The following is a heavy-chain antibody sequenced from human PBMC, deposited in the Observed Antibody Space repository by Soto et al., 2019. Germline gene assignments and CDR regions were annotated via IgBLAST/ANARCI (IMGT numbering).Heavy chain of an antibody. CDR2: IYYSGST. V-gene: IGHV4-31*03. Sequence: SETLSLTCTVSGGSISSGGYYWSWIRQHPGKGLEWIGYIYYSGSTYYNPSLKSRVTISVDTSKNQFSLKLSSVTAADTAVYYCARVWGPYGYSYGTLQEYYFDYWGQGTLVTVSS. CDR1: GGSISSGGYY. J-gene: IGHJ4*02. CDR3: ARVWGPYGYSYGTLQEYYFDY. D-gene: IGHD5-18*01.